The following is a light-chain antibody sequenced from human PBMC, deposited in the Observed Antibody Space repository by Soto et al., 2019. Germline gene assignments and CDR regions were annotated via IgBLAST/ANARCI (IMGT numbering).Light chain of an antibody. Sequence: PGERATLSCRASQRVSSYLAWYQQKPGQAPRLLIYDASNRATGIPARFSGSGSGTDFTLTISSLEPEDFAVYYCQQRSNLITFGQGTRLEIK. J-gene: IGKJ5*01. CDR2: DAS. CDR1: QRVSSY. V-gene: IGKV3-11*01. CDR3: QQRSNLIT.